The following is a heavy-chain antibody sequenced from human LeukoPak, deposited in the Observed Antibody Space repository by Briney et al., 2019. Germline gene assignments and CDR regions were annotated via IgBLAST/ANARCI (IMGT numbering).Heavy chain of an antibody. D-gene: IGHD1/OR15-1a*01. CDR2: INLDPNTI. Sequence: PGGSLRLSCEASGFTFSNYRMHWVRQAQGKGLEWISYINLDPNTIYYADSVKGRFTISRDNAKQSLYLQMNSLRVEDTAIYYCARDVSVNKVTTPFDHWGQGTLVTVAS. J-gene: IGHJ4*02. CDR1: GFTFSNYR. V-gene: IGHV3-48*04. CDR3: ARDVSVNKVTTPFDH.